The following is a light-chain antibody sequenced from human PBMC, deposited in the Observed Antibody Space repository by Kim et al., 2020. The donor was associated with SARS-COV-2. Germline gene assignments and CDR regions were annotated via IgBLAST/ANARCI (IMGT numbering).Light chain of an antibody. Sequence: ASPEETATLSRRASHSVSSNLAWYQQRPGQAPRLVIYGASTRATGIPARFSGGGSETDFTLTISSLQSEDSAVYYCQQYDNWPQTFGQGTKVDIK. V-gene: IGKV3-15*01. CDR3: QQYDNWPQT. CDR1: HSVSSN. CDR2: GAS. J-gene: IGKJ1*01.